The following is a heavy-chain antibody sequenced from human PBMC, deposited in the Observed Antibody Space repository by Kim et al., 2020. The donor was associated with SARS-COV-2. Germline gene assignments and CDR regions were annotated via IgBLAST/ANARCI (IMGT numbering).Heavy chain of an antibody. V-gene: IGHV3-9*01. CDR2: ITWDSSYI. Sequence: GGSLRLSCAASGFTFRDSGMHWVRQGPGKGLEWVSIITWDSSYIYYADSVKGRFTISRDNSKNSLYLQMNSLRLEDTAFYYCVKNLGPVRGGFNY. D-gene: IGHD2-15*01. J-gene: IGHJ6*01. CDR1: GFTFRDSG. CDR3: VKNLGPVRGGFNY.